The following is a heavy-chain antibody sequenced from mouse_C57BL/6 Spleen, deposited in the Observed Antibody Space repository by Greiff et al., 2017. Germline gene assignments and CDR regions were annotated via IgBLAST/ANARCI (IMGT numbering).Heavy chain of an antibody. D-gene: IGHD2-10*01. CDR3: ASLLPDAMDY. Sequence: QVQLKQPGAELVMPGASVKLSCKASGYTFTSYWMHWVKQRPGQGLEWIGEIDPSDSYTNYNQKFKGKSTLTVDKSSSTAYMQLSSLTSEDSAVYYCASLLPDAMDYWGQGTSVTVSS. J-gene: IGHJ4*01. V-gene: IGHV1-69*01. CDR2: IDPSDSYT. CDR1: GYTFTSYW.